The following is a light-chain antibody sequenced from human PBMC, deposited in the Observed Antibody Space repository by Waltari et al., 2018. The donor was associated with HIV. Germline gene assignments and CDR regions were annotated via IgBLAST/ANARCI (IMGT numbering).Light chain of an antibody. J-gene: IGLJ1*01. Sequence: QSALTQPASVSGSPGQSITISCTGTSSDVGSYNLVSWYQQHPGKAPKLMIYEGSKRPSAVSNRFSGSKSGNTASLTISGLQAEDEADYYGCSYAGSSTYVFGTGTKVTVL. CDR1: SSDVGSYNL. CDR3: CSYAGSSTYV. V-gene: IGLV2-23*01. CDR2: EGS.